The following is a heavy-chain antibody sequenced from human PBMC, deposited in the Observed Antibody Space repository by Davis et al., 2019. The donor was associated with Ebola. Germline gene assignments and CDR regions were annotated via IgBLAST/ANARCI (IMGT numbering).Heavy chain of an antibody. J-gene: IGHJ4*02. CDR1: GFTFSSYW. CDR2: INRDGSTT. V-gene: IGHV3-74*03. CDR3: ARGGPSLWFGELLHPLDY. D-gene: IGHD3-10*01. Sequence: GESLKISCAASGFTFSSYWMHWVRQAPGKGLVWVSCINRDGSTTTYADSVKGRFTISRDNAKNTLYLQMNNLRVEDTAVYYCARGGPSLWFGELLHPLDYWGQGTLVTVSS.